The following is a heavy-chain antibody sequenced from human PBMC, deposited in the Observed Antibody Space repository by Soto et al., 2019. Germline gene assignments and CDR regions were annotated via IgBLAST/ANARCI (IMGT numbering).Heavy chain of an antibody. V-gene: IGHV1-18*01. CDR2: ITTYNGNT. CDR1: RYIFTNYG. J-gene: IGHJ6*02. CDR3: TRALTGYGMAV. Sequence: QVQLVQSGVEVREPGASVKVSCKAVRYIFTNYGVSWVRQAPGQGLEWMGWITTYNGNTEYAQKFQGRVTMTTDASTSKAYMELGSPRSDDTAIYYCTRALTGYGMAVWGQGTTVTVSS.